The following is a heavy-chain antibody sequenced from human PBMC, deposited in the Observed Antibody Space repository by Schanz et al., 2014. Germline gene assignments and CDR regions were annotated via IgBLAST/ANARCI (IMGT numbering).Heavy chain of an antibody. CDR2: IIPSLGLA. CDR1: GGTFSSFG. D-gene: IGHD6-6*01. CDR3: ARDQSPYTNSSDVRYFDY. Sequence: QLQLVQSGAEVKKPGSSVKVSCKASGGTFSSFGINWVRQAPGQGLEWMGRIIPSLGLAKYEQKFQAKVTITADTSTTTAYMDLRSLRSDDTAVYYCARDQSPYTNSSDVRYFDYWGQGSLVTVSS. J-gene: IGHJ4*02. V-gene: IGHV1-69*04.